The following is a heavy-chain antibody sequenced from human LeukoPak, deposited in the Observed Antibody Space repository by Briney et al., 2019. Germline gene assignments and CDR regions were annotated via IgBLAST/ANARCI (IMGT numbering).Heavy chain of an antibody. CDR2: IIPIFGTA. Sequence: SVKVSCKASGGTFSSYAISWVRQAPGQGLEWMGGIIPIFGTANYAEKFQGRVTITADESTSTAYMELSSLRSEDTAVYYCARDLRRITIFGVVIPHFDYWGQGTLVTVSS. V-gene: IGHV1-69*13. D-gene: IGHD3-3*01. CDR3: ARDLRRITIFGVVIPHFDY. CDR1: GGTFSSYA. J-gene: IGHJ4*02.